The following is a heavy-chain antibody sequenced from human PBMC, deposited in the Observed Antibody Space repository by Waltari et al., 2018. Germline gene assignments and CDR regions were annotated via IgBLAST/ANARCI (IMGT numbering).Heavy chain of an antibody. D-gene: IGHD3-16*02. J-gene: IGHJ4*02. Sequence: QVQLVQSGAEVKKPGASVTVSCKASGYTFTSYAMHWVRQAPGQRLEWMGWINAGNGNTKYSQKFQGRVTITRETSASIVYMELSSLRSEDTAVYYCARALRELSNPDYWGQGTLVTVSS. CDR1: GYTFTSYA. V-gene: IGHV1-3*01. CDR3: ARALRELSNPDY. CDR2: INAGNGNT.